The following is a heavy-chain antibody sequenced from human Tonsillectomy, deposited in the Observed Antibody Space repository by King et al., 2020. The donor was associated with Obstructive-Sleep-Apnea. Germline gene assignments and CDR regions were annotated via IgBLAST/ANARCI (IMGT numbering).Heavy chain of an antibody. CDR1: GGSISSSSYY. D-gene: IGHD3-16*01. V-gene: IGHV4-39*07. CDR3: ARDVFVGVTYFDY. CDR2: IYYSGST. J-gene: IGHJ4*02. Sequence: LQLQESGPGLVKPSETLSLTCTVSGGSISSSSYYWGWIRQPPGKGLEWIGSIYYSGSTYYNPSLKSRVTISVDTSKNQFSLKLSSVTAADTAVYYCARDVFVGVTYFDYGGQGPLVTVPS.